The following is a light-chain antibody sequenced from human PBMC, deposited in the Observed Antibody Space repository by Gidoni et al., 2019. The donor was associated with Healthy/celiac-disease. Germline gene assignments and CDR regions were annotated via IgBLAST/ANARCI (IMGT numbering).Light chain of an antibody. CDR2: DAS. CDR3: QQYDNLLIT. Sequence: DIQMPQSPSSLSASVGDRVTITCQARQDISNYLNWYQTKPGKAPKLLIYDASNLETGVPSRFSGSGSGTDFTFTISSLQPEDIATYYCQQYDNLLITFXGXTKVEIK. CDR1: QDISNY. J-gene: IGKJ4*01. V-gene: IGKV1-33*01.